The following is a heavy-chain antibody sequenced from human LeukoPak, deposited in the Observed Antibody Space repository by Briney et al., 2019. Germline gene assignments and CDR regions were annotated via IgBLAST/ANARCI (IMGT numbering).Heavy chain of an antibody. CDR2: IYTSGST. V-gene: IGHV4-61*02. J-gene: IGHJ4*02. Sequence: SETLSLTCTVSGGSVNSGSYYWSWIRQPAGKGLEWIGRIYTSGSTNYNPSLKSRVTISVDTSKNQFSLKLSSVTAADTAVYYCARTQKTYCSSTSCPDDYWGQGTLVTVSS. CDR3: ARTQKTYCSSTSCPDDY. D-gene: IGHD2-2*01. CDR1: GGSVNSGSYY.